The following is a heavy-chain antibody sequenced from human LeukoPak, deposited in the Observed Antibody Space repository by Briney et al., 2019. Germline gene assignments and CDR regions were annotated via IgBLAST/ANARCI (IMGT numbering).Heavy chain of an antibody. CDR2: FSASGDST. J-gene: IGHJ4*02. CDR3: AKDGRDYFVSGSHYRGVPALDY. CDR1: GFTFNTYG. D-gene: IGHD3-10*01. V-gene: IGHV3-23*01. Sequence: PGGSLRLSCAASGFTFNTYGMSWVRQAPGKGLEWVSGFSASGDSTYYADSVKGRFIISRDNSKKTLYLQMNSLRAEDTAVYYCAKDGRDYFVSGSHYRGVPALDYWGQGTLVTVSS.